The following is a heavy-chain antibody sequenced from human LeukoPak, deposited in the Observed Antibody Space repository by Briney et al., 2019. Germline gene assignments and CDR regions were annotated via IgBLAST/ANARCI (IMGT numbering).Heavy chain of an antibody. CDR2: ISGSGGST. Sequence: GGSLRLSCAASGFTFSSYAMSWVRQAPGKGLEWVSAISGSGGSTYYADSVKGRFTISRDNSKNTLYLQMNSLRAEDTAAYYCATRPPTISTWNYERWGQGTLVTVSS. CDR1: GFTFSSYA. V-gene: IGHV3-23*01. J-gene: IGHJ4*02. CDR3: ATRPPTISTWNYER. D-gene: IGHD1-7*01.